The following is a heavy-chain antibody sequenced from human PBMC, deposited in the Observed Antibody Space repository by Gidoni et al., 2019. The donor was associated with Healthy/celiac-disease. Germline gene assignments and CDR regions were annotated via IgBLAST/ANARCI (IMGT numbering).Heavy chain of an antibody. CDR1: GATFISYA. V-gene: IGHV1-69*01. CDR3: ARVKCLGSTSCYADTINYYGMDV. CDR2: IIPIFGTA. D-gene: IGHD2-2*01. Sequence: QVQLVQSWAAVKKPGSSVKVSCNASGATFISYAISWVQQAPGHGREWMGGIIPIFGTANYAQKFQGRVTITADESTSTAYMELSSLRSEDTAVYYCARVKCLGSTSCYADTINYYGMDVGGQGTTVTVSS. J-gene: IGHJ6*02.